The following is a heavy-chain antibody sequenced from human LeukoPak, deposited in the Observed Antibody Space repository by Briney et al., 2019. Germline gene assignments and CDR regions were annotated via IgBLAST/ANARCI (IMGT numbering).Heavy chain of an antibody. D-gene: IGHD6-13*01. CDR3: AKDRPTVYSSSWLHFLDS. Sequence: GGSLRLSCAASGFTFSSYGMHWVRQAPGKGLEWVAFIRYDGSNKYYADSVKGRFTISRDNSKNTLYLQMNSLRADDTAVYFCAKDRPTVYSSSWLHFLDSWGQGTLVTVSS. CDR2: IRYDGSNK. V-gene: IGHV3-30*02. J-gene: IGHJ4*02. CDR1: GFTFSSYG.